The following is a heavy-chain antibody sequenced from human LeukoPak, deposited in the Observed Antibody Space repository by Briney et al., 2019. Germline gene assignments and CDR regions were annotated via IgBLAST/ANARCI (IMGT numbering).Heavy chain of an antibody. V-gene: IGHV3-23*01. CDR2: ISGSGGST. J-gene: IGHJ4*02. CDR1: GFTFSSEA. D-gene: IGHD6-13*01. Sequence: GGSLRLSCAAAGFTFSSEAVSWGRRAPGKGLEWVSAISGSGGSTYYADSVKGRFTISRDNSKNTLYLQMNSLRAEDTAVYYCAKGSAAAAVTDYWGQGTLVTVSS. CDR3: AKGSAAAAVTDY.